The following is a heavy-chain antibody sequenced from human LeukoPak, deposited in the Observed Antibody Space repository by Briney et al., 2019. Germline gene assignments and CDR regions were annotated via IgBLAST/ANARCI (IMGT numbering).Heavy chain of an antibody. CDR3: ASGVDSSGYYFAFDY. V-gene: IGHV4-59*12. CDR2: IYYSGST. CDR1: GGSISSYY. D-gene: IGHD3-22*01. Sequence: SETLSLTCTVSGGSISSYYWSWIRQPPGKGLEWIGYIYYSGSTNYNPSLKSRVTISVDTSKNQFSLKLSSVTAADTAVYYCASGVDSSGYYFAFDYWGQGTLVTVSS. J-gene: IGHJ4*02.